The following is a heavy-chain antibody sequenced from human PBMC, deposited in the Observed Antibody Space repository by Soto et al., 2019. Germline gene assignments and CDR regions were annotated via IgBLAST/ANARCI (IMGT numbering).Heavy chain of an antibody. CDR1: GRLIHSGGSY. Sequence: XQTLTSVAPGRLIHSGGSYWSWICQHPGPALAWIGNVYYSGSNYYNPSLASRVTISVETSKNQFSLKLSSVTAADTAVYYCEREEVGVAPAYTSLYYGMDVLGHGTTV. V-gene: IGHV4-31*11. CDR2: VYYSGSN. D-gene: IGHD2-2*01. J-gene: IGHJ6*02. CDR3: EREEVGVAPAYTSLYYGMDV.